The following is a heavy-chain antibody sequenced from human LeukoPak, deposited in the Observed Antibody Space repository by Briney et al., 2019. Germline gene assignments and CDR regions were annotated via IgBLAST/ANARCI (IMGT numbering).Heavy chain of an antibody. V-gene: IGHV3-48*03. CDR2: ISSSGSTI. CDR3: AELGITMIGGV. CDR1: DLTFVVYK. D-gene: IGHD3-10*02. J-gene: IGHJ6*04. Sequence: GGSLRLSCAASDLTFVVYKINWVRQAPGRGLGWVSYISSSGSTIYYADSVKGRFTISRDNAKNSLYLQMNSLRAEDTAVYYCAELGITMIGGVWGKGTTVTISS.